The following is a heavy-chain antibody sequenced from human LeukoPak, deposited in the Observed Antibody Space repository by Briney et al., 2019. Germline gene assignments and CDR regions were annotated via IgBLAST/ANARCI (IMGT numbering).Heavy chain of an antibody. CDR1: GFTFDKYF. CDR3: VRDHHLRDPGC. V-gene: IGHV3-21*01. Sequence: SPGGSLRLSCATSGFTFDKYFIHWVRQSPGEGLDWVSSISGTSTYIDYADSEKARFTISRDNPKNPLYLKMNSLRVEDTAVYYCVRDHHLRDPGCWGQGTLVTVSS. J-gene: IGHJ4*02. D-gene: IGHD6-19*01. CDR2: ISGTSTYI.